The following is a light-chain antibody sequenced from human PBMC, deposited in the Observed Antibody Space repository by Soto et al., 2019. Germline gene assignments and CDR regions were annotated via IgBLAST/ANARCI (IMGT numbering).Light chain of an antibody. J-gene: IGKJ5*01. CDR1: QDIKNC. Sequence: DLQMTQSPTSLSASVGARVTITCQASQDIKNCLNWYQQKPGKAPKLLIFDASNLETGVPSRFSGSGSGTDFTLTISSLQPEDIATYYCQQYDTLPPITFGQGTRLEIK. V-gene: IGKV1-33*01. CDR2: DAS. CDR3: QQYDTLPPIT.